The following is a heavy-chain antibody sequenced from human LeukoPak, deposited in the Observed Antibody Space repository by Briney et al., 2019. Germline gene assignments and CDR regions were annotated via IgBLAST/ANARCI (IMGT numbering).Heavy chain of an antibody. D-gene: IGHD3-10*01. J-gene: IGHJ6*02. CDR1: GFTFDDYA. Sequence: GGSLRLSCAASGFTFDDYAMHWVRQAPGKGLEWVSGISWNSGSIGYADSVKGRFTISRDNAKNSLYLQMNSLRAEDTALYYCAKDIGITIVRGVINYYGMDVWGQGTTVTVSS. V-gene: IGHV3-9*01. CDR3: AKDIGITIVRGVINYYGMDV. CDR2: ISWNSGSI.